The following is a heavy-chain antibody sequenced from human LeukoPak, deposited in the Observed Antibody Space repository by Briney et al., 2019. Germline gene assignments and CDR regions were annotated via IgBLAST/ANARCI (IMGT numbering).Heavy chain of an antibody. CDR2: VYTSGST. CDR3: ALIYDYRNYYMDV. D-gene: IGHD4-11*01. Sequence: PSETLSLTCTVSGGSISSHYWSWIRQPAGKGLEWIGRVYTSGSTNYNPSLKSRVTMSVDTSKNQFSLKLSSVTAADTAVYYCALIYDYRNYYMDVWGKGTTVTVSS. V-gene: IGHV4-4*07. J-gene: IGHJ6*03. CDR1: GGSISSHY.